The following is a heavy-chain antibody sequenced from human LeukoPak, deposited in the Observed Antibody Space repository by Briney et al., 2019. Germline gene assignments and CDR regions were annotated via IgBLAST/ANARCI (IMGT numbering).Heavy chain of an antibody. Sequence: PGGSLKLSCAASGFTFSIYSMNWVRQAPGKGLQWISDISGSSTIKNYADSVKGRFTISRDNAKNSLYLQMNSLRVEDTAVYYCARTMYDTSGNPKDCWGQGTLVTVSS. V-gene: IGHV3-48*04. CDR3: ARTMYDTSGNPKDC. D-gene: IGHD3-22*01. CDR1: GFTFSIYS. CDR2: ISGSSTIK. J-gene: IGHJ4*02.